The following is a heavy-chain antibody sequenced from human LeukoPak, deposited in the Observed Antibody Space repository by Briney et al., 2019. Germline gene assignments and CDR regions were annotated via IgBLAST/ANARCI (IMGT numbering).Heavy chain of an antibody. J-gene: IGHJ4*02. D-gene: IGHD2-21*02. CDR1: GGSISSYY. CDR2: IYYSGST. V-gene: IGHV4-59*08. Sequence: SETLSLTCTVSGGSISSYYWSWIRQPPGKGLEWIGYIYYSGSTSYNPSLKSRVTISVDTSKNQFSLKLSSVTAADTAVYYCARRMNCGGDCYYFDYWGQGTLVTVSS. CDR3: ARRMNCGGDCYYFDY.